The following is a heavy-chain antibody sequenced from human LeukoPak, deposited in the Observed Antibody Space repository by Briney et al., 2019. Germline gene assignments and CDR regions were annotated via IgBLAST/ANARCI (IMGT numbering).Heavy chain of an antibody. D-gene: IGHD3-9*01. J-gene: IGHJ4*02. CDR2: FYYSGST. CDR3: ARLFNYDILTGYYDPAPDY. CDR1: GGSISSSSYY. V-gene: IGHV4-39*01. Sequence: SETLSLTCTVSGGSISSSSYYWGWIRQPPGKGLEWIGSFYYSGSTYYNPSLKSRVTISVDTSKNQFSLKLSSVTAADTAVYYCARLFNYDILTGYYDPAPDYWGQGTLVTVST.